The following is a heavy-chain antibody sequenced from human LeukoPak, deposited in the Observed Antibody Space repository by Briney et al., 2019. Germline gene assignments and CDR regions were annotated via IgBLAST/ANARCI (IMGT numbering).Heavy chain of an antibody. CDR3: APKPLSVAGVDY. V-gene: IGHV3-23*01. Sequence: GGSLRLSCAASGFTFSSYGMHWVRQAPGKGLEWVSAISGSGGSTYYADSVKGRFTISRDNSKNTLYLQMNSLRAEDTAVYYCAPKPLSVAGVDYWGQGTLVTVSS. J-gene: IGHJ4*02. CDR1: GFTFSSYG. D-gene: IGHD6-19*01. CDR2: ISGSGGST.